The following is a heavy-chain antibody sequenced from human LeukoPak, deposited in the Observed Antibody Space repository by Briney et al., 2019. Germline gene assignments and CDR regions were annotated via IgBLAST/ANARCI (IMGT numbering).Heavy chain of an antibody. CDR3: AKDKAPYYYGSGSLNGWFDP. D-gene: IGHD3-10*01. Sequence: GGSLRLSCAASGFTFSNYAMSWVRQAPGKGLEWVSTISGSDGRTYYADSVKGRFTISRDNAKNSLYLQMNSLRAEDTALYYCAKDKAPYYYGSGSLNGWFDPWGQGTLVTVSS. J-gene: IGHJ5*02. CDR1: GFTFSNYA. V-gene: IGHV3-23*01. CDR2: ISGSDGRT.